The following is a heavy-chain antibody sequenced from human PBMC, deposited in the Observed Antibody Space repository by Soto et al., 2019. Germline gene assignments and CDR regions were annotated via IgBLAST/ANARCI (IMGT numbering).Heavy chain of an antibody. J-gene: IGHJ4*02. CDR1: GFTFSSYG. Sequence: QVQLVESGGGVVQPGRSLRLSCAASGFTFSSYGMHWVRQAPGKGLEWVAVISYDGSNKYYADSVKGRFTISRDNSKNTLYLQMNSLRAEDTAVYYCAKGGDIVVVVSATPPPYFDYWGQGTLVTVSS. CDR2: ISYDGSNK. CDR3: AKGGDIVVVVSATPPPYFDY. D-gene: IGHD2-15*01. V-gene: IGHV3-30*18.